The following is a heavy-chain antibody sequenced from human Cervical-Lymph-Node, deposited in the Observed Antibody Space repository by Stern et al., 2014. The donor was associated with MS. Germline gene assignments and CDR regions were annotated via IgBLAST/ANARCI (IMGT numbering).Heavy chain of an antibody. J-gene: IGHJ3*01. Sequence: VQLVQSGSELKNPGASVRVSCKGSGYSFTTFGINWVRQAPGQGLEWMGWINTNTGNPTYAQGFTGRFVISLDTSVSTAYLQIINLKAEDTAVYYCAKDPPYTSTWPDALDVWGQGTMVTVSS. CDR3: AKDPPYTSTWPDALDV. D-gene: IGHD2-2*02. CDR2: INTNTGNP. CDR1: GYSFTTFG. V-gene: IGHV7-4-1*02.